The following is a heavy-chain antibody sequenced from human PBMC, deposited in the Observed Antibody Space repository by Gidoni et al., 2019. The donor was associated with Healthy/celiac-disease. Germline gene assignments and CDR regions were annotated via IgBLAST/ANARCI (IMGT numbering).Heavy chain of an antibody. CDR1: GFTFRSYG. J-gene: IGHJ4*02. CDR2: ISYDGSNK. CDR3: AKDRVPAAIEWFDY. D-gene: IGHD2-2*02. V-gene: IGHV3-30*18. Sequence: QVQLVESGGGVVQPGRSLRLSCAASGFTFRSYGMHWVRQAPGKGLEWVAVISYDGSNKYYADSVKGRFTISRDNSKNTLYLQMNSLRAEDTAVYYCAKDRVPAAIEWFDYWGQGTLVTVSS.